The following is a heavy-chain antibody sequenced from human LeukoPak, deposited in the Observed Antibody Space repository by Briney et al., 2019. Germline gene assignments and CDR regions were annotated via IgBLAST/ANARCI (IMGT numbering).Heavy chain of an antibody. CDR2: IYYSGST. Sequence: PSQTLSLTCTVSGGSISSGDYYWSWIRQPPGKGLEWIGYIYYSGSTYYNPSPKSRVTISVDTSKNQFSLKLSSVTAADTAVYYCARYSGSYRSDFDYWGQGTLVTVSS. CDR1: GGSISSGDYY. CDR3: ARYSGSYRSDFDY. D-gene: IGHD1-26*01. J-gene: IGHJ4*02. V-gene: IGHV4-30-4*08.